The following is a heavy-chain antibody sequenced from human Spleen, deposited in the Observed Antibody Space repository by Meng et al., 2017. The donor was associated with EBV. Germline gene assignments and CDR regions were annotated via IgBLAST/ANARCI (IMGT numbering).Heavy chain of an antibody. V-gene: IGHV4-34*01. D-gene: IGHD6-6*01. CDR1: GGSVSGFY. CDR2: SNHSGST. J-gene: IGHJ5*02. Sequence: QVQLQQWGAGLLKPSETLSLTSAVYGGSVSGFYWIWIRQSPEKGLEWIGESNHSGSTTYNPSLKSRVTISVDTSKDQFSLRLTSVTAADTAIYYCARGRTVARSPWSDPWGQGTLVTVSS. CDR3: ARGRTVARSPWSDP.